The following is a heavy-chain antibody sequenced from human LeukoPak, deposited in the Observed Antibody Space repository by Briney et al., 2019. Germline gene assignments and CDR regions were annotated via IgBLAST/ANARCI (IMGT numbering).Heavy chain of an antibody. CDR2: ISVSGGGT. CDR1: GFTFSSYA. CDR3: AKDFVPAAMFAWFDD. Sequence: GGSLRLSCAASGFTFSSYAMNWVRQAPGKGLEWVSVISVSGGGTFYADSVKGRFTISRDNSKNTLYLQMNSLRPEDTAVYYCAKDFVPAAMFAWFDDWGQGTPVTVSS. V-gene: IGHV3-23*01. D-gene: IGHD2-2*01. J-gene: IGHJ4*02.